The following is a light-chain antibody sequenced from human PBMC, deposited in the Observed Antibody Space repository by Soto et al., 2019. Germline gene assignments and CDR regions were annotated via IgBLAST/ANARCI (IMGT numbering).Light chain of an antibody. CDR2: DVS. CDR1: SSDVGGYNS. CDR3: GSYAAGSTLV. Sequence: QSVLTQPASVSGSPGQSITISCTGTSSDVGGYNSVSWYQQHPGKAPELLIYDVSDRPSGISNRFSGSNSGNTASLTISGLQAEDEADYYCGSYAAGSTLVFGGGTQLTVL. J-gene: IGLJ2*01. V-gene: IGLV2-14*01.